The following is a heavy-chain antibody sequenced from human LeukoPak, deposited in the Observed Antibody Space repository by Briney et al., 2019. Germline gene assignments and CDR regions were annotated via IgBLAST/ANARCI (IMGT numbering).Heavy chain of an antibody. J-gene: IGHJ4*02. CDR1: GYTLTSYG. V-gene: IGHV1-18*01. CDR2: ISAYNGNT. D-gene: IGHD3-10*01. Sequence: GASVKVSCKASGYTLTSYGISWVRQAPGQGLEWMGWISAYNGNTNYAQKLQGRVTMTTDTSTSTAYMELRSLRSDDTAVYYCARGTQLWFGELVLFDYWGQGTLVTVSS. CDR3: ARGTQLWFGELVLFDY.